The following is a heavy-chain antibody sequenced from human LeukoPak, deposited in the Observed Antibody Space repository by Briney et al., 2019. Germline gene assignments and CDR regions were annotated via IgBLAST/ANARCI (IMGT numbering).Heavy chain of an antibody. CDR1: GFTFSNYW. CDR2: IKYDGSAT. V-gene: IGHV3-74*01. CDR3: ARDRVVTDY. Sequence: GGSLRLSCAASGFTFSNYWMHWIRQVPGKGLVWVSHIKYDGSATNYADSVKGRFTISRDNAKNTLYLQMNSLRAEDTAVYYCARDRVVTDYWGQGTLVTVSS. J-gene: IGHJ4*02. D-gene: IGHD2-21*02.